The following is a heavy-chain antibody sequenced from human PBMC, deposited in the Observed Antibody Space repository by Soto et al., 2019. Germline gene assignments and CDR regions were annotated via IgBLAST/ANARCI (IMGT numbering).Heavy chain of an antibody. Sequence: ASVKVSCKASGYTFTSYGISWVRQAPGQRLEWMGWISAYNGNTNYAQKLQGRVTMTTDTSTSTAYMELRSLRSDDTAVYYCARDVRFLEWLFDRTGAFDIWGQGTMVTVSS. J-gene: IGHJ3*02. V-gene: IGHV1-18*04. CDR2: ISAYNGNT. CDR1: GYTFTSYG. CDR3: ARDVRFLEWLFDRTGAFDI. D-gene: IGHD3-3*01.